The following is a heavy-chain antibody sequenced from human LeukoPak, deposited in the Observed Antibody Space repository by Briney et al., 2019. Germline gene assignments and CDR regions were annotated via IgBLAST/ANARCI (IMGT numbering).Heavy chain of an antibody. CDR3: ARGGRYYDILTGYWSPRDY. V-gene: IGHV4-34*01. CDR2: INHSGST. D-gene: IGHD3-9*01. Sequence: SETLSLTCAVYGGSFSGYYWSWIRQPPGKGGEWMGEINHSGSTNSNPSLTIRVTISVATSKTQFSLKLHSVTPADTAVYYCARGGRYYDILTGYWSPRDYWGQGTLVTVSS. J-gene: IGHJ4*02. CDR1: GGSFSGYY.